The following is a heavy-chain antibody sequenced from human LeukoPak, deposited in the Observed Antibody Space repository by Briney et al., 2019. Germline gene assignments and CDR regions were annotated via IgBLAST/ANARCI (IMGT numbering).Heavy chain of an antibody. V-gene: IGHV3-30-3*01. CDR2: ISYDGSNK. CDR1: GFTFSSYA. D-gene: IGHD3-22*01. CDR3: ARGLYYYDSSGYSGPYYFDY. Sequence: GGSLRLSCAASGFTFSSYAMHWVRQAPGKGLEWVAVISYDGSNKYYADSVKGRFTISRDNSKNTLYLQMNSLRAEDTAVYYCARGLYYYDSSGYSGPYYFDYWGQGTLVTVSS. J-gene: IGHJ4*02.